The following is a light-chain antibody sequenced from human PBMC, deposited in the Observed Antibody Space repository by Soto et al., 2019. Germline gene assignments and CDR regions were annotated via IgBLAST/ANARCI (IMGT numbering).Light chain of an antibody. Sequence: DIQMTQSPSTLSASVGDRVTITCRASQSINNWLAWYQQKPGKAPKLLIYKASTLENGVPSRFSGSGSGTEFTLTIGCLQPDDFATYYCQEYSSYSQFTFGHATKVDIK. CDR3: QEYSSYSQFT. CDR2: KAS. J-gene: IGKJ3*01. CDR1: QSINNW. V-gene: IGKV1-5*03.